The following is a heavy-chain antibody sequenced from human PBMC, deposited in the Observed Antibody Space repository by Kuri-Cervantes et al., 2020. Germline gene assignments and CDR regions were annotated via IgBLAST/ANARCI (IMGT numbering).Heavy chain of an antibody. Sequence: GSLRLSCAVYGGSFSGYYWSWIRQPPGKGLEWIGEINHSGSTNYNPSLKSRVTLSVDTSKNQFSLKLSSVTAADTAVYYCARMMVQGVIRYYYYMDVWGKGTTVTVSS. CDR3: ARMMVQGVIRYYYYMDV. J-gene: IGHJ6*03. V-gene: IGHV4-34*01. D-gene: IGHD3-10*01. CDR2: INHSGST. CDR1: GGSFSGYY.